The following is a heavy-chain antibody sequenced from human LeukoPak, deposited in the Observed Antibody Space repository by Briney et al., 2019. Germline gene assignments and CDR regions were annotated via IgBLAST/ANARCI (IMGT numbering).Heavy chain of an antibody. CDR3: ARVPDYGDNRGVDY. J-gene: IGHJ4*02. V-gene: IGHV4-59*01. Sequence: SETLSLTCTVSGGSISSYYWSWIRQPPGKGLEWIGYIYYSGSSNYNPTLKSRVTISVDTSKNQFSLKLSSVTAADTAVYYCARVPDYGDNRGVDYWGQGTLVTVSS. CDR1: GGSISSYY. D-gene: IGHD4-23*01. CDR2: IYYSGSS.